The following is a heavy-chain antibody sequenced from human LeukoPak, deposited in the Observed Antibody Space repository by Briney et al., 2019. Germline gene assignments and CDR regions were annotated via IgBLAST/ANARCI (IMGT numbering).Heavy chain of an antibody. CDR2: FDPEDGGT. J-gene: IGHJ4*02. Sequence: ASVKVSCKVSGYTLTELSMHWVRQAPGKGLEWMGGFDPEDGGTIYAQKFQGRVTMTEDTSTDTAYMELSSLRSEDTAVYYCATALKGYSGYDFPFDYWGQGTLVTVSS. CDR3: ATALKGYSGYDFPFDY. D-gene: IGHD5-12*01. V-gene: IGHV1-24*01. CDR1: GYTLTELS.